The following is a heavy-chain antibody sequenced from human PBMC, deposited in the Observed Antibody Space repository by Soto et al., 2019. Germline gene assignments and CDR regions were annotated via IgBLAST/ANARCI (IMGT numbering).Heavy chain of an antibody. Sequence: QMQLVESGGGVVQPGRSLRLSCAASGFTFSSYGMHWVRQAPGKGLEWVAIIWYDGSNKYYADSVKGRFTISRDNSKNTLYLQMNSLRAEDTAVYYCARGFFGSGSYWNYYYYMDVWGKGTTVTVSS. CDR3: ARGFFGSGSYWNYYYYMDV. CDR2: IWYDGSNK. V-gene: IGHV3-33*01. D-gene: IGHD3-10*01. CDR1: GFTFSSYG. J-gene: IGHJ6*03.